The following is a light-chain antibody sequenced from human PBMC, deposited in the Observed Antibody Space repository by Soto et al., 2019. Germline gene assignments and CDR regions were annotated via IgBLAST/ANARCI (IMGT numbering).Light chain of an antibody. CDR2: GAS. CDR3: QQSNSYPLT. J-gene: IGKJ4*01. Sequence: IPLTQSPSSLSASGGDRVTITCRASQGIGSNLAWYLQKPGEAPKILVYGASTLQGGVPSRFSGSGSGTLFTLTITSLQPEDFATYFCQQSNSYPLTFGGGTKVEIK. V-gene: IGKV1-9*01. CDR1: QGIGSN.